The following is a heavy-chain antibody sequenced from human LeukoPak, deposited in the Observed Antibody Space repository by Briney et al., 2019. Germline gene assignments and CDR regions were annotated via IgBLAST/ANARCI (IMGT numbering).Heavy chain of an antibody. CDR1: GYTFTSYG. D-gene: IGHD3-10*01. J-gene: IGHJ4*02. CDR2: INTNTGNP. CDR3: ARAGPPYLIDY. V-gene: IGHV7-4-1*02. Sequence: GASVKVSCKASGYTFTSYGISWVRQAPGQGLEWMGWINTNTGNPTYAQGFTGRFVFSLDTSVSTAYLQISSLKAEDTAVYYCARAGPPYLIDYWGQGTLVTVSS.